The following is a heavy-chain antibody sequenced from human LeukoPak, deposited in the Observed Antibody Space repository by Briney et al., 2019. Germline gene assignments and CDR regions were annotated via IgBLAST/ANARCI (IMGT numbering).Heavy chain of an antibody. J-gene: IGHJ6*02. CDR2: IYYSGST. CDR3: ARGNHYDFWSGYYTRDYYGMDV. D-gene: IGHD3-3*01. CDR1: GGSFSSGSYY. Sequence: SETLSLTCTVSGGSFSSGSYYWSWIRQPPGTGLEWIGYIYYSGSTNYNPSLKSRVTISVDTSKNQFSLKLSSVTAADTAVYYCARGNHYDFWSGYYTRDYYGMDVWGQGTTVTVS. V-gene: IGHV4-61*01.